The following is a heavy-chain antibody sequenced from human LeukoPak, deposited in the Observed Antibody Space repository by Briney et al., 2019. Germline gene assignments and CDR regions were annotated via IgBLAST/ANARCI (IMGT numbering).Heavy chain of an antibody. Sequence: GGSLRLSWAASGFTFSSYWMHWVRQVPGKGLVWVARINPGGSSITYADSVKGRFTISRDNAMNTLYLQMDSLRAEDTGVYYCARSNQADDYWGQGTLVTVSS. CDR2: INPGGSSI. CDR1: GFTFSSYW. J-gene: IGHJ4*02. D-gene: IGHD1-14*01. V-gene: IGHV3-74*01. CDR3: ARSNQADDY.